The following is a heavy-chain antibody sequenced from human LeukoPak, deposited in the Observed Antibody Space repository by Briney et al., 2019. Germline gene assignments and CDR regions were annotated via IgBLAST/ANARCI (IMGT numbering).Heavy chain of an antibody. CDR3: ARDYSSSSDAFDI. Sequence: ASVKVSCKASGYTFTGYYMHWVRQAPGQGLEWMGWINTNTGNPTYAQGFTGRFVFSLDTSVSTAYLQISSLKAEDTDVYYCARDYSSSSDAFDIWGQGTMVTVSS. J-gene: IGHJ3*02. V-gene: IGHV7-4-1*02. D-gene: IGHD6-13*01. CDR1: GYTFTGYY. CDR2: INTNTGNP.